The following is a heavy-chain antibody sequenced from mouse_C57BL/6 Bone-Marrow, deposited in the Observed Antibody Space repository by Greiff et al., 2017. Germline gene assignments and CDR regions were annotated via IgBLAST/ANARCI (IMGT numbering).Heavy chain of an antibody. D-gene: IGHD2-1*01. CDR2: IDPEDGET. CDR3: AYLLWSRWYFDG. J-gene: IGHJ1*03. CDR1: GFNIKDYY. Sequence: VQLQQSGAELVKPGASVKLSCTASGFNIKDYYMHWVKQRTEQGLEWIGSIDPEDGETKYAPKFQGKATITADTSSNTAYLQLSSQTSEDTAVYYCAYLLWSRWYFDGWGTGTTVTVSS. V-gene: IGHV14-2*01.